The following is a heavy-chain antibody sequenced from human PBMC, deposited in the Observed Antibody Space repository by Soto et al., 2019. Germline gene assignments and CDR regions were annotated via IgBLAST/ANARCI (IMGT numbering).Heavy chain of an antibody. CDR2: IDWDDDK. CDR3: ARIRNGFSSNSYYFDY. Sequence: GSGPTLVNPTQTLTLTCTFPGFSLNTSGMCVSWIRQPPGKALEWLALIDWDDDKYYSTSLKTRLTISKDTSKNQVVLTVTNMDPVDTATYYCARIRNGFSSNSYYFDYWGQGTLVTVSS. CDR1: GFSLNTSGMC. V-gene: IGHV2-70*01. D-gene: IGHD6-13*01. J-gene: IGHJ4*02.